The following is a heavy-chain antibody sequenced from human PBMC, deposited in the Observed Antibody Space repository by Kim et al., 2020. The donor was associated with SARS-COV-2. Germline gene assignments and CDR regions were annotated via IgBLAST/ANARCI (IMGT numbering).Heavy chain of an antibody. CDR1: GFTFDDYA. CDR3: AKVKEIRYFDWLPPYDAFDI. CDR2: ISGDGGST. D-gene: IGHD3-9*01. J-gene: IGHJ3*02. V-gene: IGHV3-43*02. Sequence: GGSLRLSCAASGFTFDDYAMHWVRQAPGKGLEWVSLISGDGGSTYYADSVKGRFTISRDNSKNSLYLQMNSLRTEDTALYYCAKVKEIRYFDWLPPYDAFDIWGQGTMVTVSS.